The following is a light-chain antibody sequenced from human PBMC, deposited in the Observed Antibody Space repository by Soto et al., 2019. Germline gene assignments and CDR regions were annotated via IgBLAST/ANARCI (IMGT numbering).Light chain of an antibody. V-gene: IGKV3-15*01. CDR3: QQHNNWPPIT. Sequence: EIVLTQSPATLSLSPGERATLSCRASQRVSSYLALYQQKPGQAPRLIIYGAYTRATGIPATFSGSGSGTEFTLTISSLQSEDFAVYYCQQHNNWPPITFGQGTRLEIK. CDR1: QRVSSY. CDR2: GAY. J-gene: IGKJ5*01.